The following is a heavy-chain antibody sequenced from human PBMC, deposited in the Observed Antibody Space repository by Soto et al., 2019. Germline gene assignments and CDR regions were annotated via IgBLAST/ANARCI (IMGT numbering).Heavy chain of an antibody. Sequence: PGGSLRLSCAASGFTFSNAWMSWVRQAPGKGLEWVGRIKSKTDGGTTDYAAPVKGRFTISRDDSKNTLYLQMNSLKTEDTAVYYCTTDPYGSYGMDVWGQGTTVTVSS. CDR1: GFTFSNAW. CDR3: TTDPYGSYGMDV. J-gene: IGHJ6*02. V-gene: IGHV3-15*01. D-gene: IGHD3-10*01. CDR2: IKSKTDGGTT.